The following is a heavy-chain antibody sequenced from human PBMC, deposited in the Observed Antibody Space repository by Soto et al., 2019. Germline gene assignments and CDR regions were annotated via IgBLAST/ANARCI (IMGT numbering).Heavy chain of an antibody. Sequence: QVQLVQSGAEVKKPGSSVKVPCKPSGDTFSTYTITWMRQAPGQGLEWMGGIIPRSATANYAQKFQGRVTITADESTSTADIELSSLSSEDTAVYYCAREGLVLVPTTVNSDYYYYAMDVWGQGTTVTVSS. D-gene: IGHD2-2*01. V-gene: IGHV1-69*12. J-gene: IGHJ6*02. CDR2: IIPRSATA. CDR1: GDTFSTYT. CDR3: AREGLVLVPTTVNSDYYYYAMDV.